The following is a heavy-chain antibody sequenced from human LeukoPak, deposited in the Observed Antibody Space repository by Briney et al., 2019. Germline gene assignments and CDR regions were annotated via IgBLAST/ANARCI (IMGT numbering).Heavy chain of an antibody. CDR1: GYTFTSYD. D-gene: IGHD3-10*01. CDR2: MNHNSGNT. Sequence: ASVKVSCKASGYTFTSYDINWVRQATGQGLEWMGWMNHNSGNTGYAQKFQGRVTMTRNTSISTAYMELSSLRSEGTAVYYCARGPPITMVRGVISAWFDPWGQGTLVTVSS. CDR3: ARGPPITMVRGVISAWFDP. J-gene: IGHJ5*02. V-gene: IGHV1-8*01.